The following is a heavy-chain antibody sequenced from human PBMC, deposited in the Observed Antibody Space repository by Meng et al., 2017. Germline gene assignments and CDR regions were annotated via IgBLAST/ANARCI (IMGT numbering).Heavy chain of an antibody. CDR3: ARDPMDSSNLKHGLDY. D-gene: IGHD4-11*01. CDR2: IWYDGSNK. CDR1: GFTFSSYG. J-gene: IGHJ4*02. V-gene: IGHV3-33*01. Sequence: GGSLRLSCAASGFTFSSYGMHWVRQAPGKGLEWVAVIWYDGSNKYYADSVKGRFTISRDNSKNTLYLQMNSRRAEDTAVYYWARDPMDSSNLKHGLDYWGQGTLVTVSS.